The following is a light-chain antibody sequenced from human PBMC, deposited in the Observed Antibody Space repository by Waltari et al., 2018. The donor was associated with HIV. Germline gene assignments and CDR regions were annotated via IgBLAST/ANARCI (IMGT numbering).Light chain of an antibody. V-gene: IGKV1-39*01. CDR3: QQTYDNPRT. J-gene: IGKJ1*01. CDR1: QHIIRY. CDR2: FVS. Sequence: DIQMTQSPASLSESVGDRVSITRRSSQHIIRYLNWYQHKPGEAPKLLIYFVSKLQTGVPSRFSGRGSGTEFTLTSIYLQPEDFATYYCQQTYDNPRTFGQGTKVEIK.